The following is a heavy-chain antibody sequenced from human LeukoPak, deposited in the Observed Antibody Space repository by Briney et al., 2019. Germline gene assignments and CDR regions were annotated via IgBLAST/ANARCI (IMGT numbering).Heavy chain of an antibody. CDR3: TRVDYDSSGYYLW. Sequence: GGSLRLSCTASGFTFGDYAMSWVRQAPGKGLEWVGFIRSKAYGGTTEYAASVKGRFTISRDDSKSIAYLQMNSPKTEDTAVYYCTRVDYDSSGYYLWWGQGTLVTVSS. V-gene: IGHV3-49*04. D-gene: IGHD3-22*01. J-gene: IGHJ4*02. CDR1: GFTFGDYA. CDR2: IRSKAYGGTT.